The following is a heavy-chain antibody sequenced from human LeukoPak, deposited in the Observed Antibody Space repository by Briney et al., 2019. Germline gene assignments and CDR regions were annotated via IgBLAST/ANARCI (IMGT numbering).Heavy chain of an antibody. CDR3: ARDGGYSYGPSYFDY. Sequence: SETLSLTCTVSGGSISSHYWSWIRQPPGKGLEWIGYIYYSGSTNYNPSLKSRVTISVDTSKNQFSLKLSSVTAADTAVYYCARDGGYSYGPSYFDYWGQGTLVTVSS. V-gene: IGHV4-59*11. CDR2: IYYSGST. D-gene: IGHD5-18*01. CDR1: GGSISSHY. J-gene: IGHJ4*02.